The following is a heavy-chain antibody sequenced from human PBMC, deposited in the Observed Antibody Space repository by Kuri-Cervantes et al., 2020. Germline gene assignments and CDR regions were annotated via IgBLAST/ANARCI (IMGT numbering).Heavy chain of an antibody. J-gene: IGHJ4*02. CDR2: MNPNSGNT. Sequence: ASVKVSCKASGYTFTSYDINWVRQATGQGLEWMGWMNPNSGNTGYAQKFQGRVTMTRNTSISTAYMELSSLRSEDTAVYYCARDRRYCSSTSCSAAPYYFDYWGQGTLVTVSS. D-gene: IGHD2-2*01. CDR1: GYTFTSYD. V-gene: IGHV1-8*01. CDR3: ARDRRYCSSTSCSAAPYYFDY.